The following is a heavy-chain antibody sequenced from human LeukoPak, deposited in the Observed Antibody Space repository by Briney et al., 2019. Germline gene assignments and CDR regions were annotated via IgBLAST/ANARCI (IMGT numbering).Heavy chain of an antibody. CDR1: GYSFISYG. V-gene: IGHV3-30*03. J-gene: IGHJ6*02. CDR3: ARNRRYCSSTSCYAWPYFYGMDV. Sequence: PGGSLRLSCAASGYSFISYGMHWVRQAPGKGLEWVAVISHDDISHYYADSMRGRFTISRDRSNNTLYLQMDSLTPEDTAVYYCARNRRYCSSTSCYAWPYFYGMDVWGQGTTVTVSS. D-gene: IGHD2-2*01. CDR2: ISHDDISH.